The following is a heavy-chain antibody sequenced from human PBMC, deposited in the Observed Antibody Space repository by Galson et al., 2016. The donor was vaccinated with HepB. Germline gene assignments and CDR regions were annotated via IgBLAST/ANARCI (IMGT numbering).Heavy chain of an antibody. D-gene: IGHD1-26*01. CDR2: IKEDGGEE. CDR1: GFAFSTYW. CDR3: ATKSGPGATFDF. V-gene: IGHV3-7*03. Sequence: SLRLSCAASGFAFSTYWMTWARQGPGKGLEWVADIKEDGGEENYVDSVKGRFTISRDNAKNSLFLQMNSLRAEDTAVYYCATKSGPGATFDFWGQGTLVTVSS. J-gene: IGHJ4*02.